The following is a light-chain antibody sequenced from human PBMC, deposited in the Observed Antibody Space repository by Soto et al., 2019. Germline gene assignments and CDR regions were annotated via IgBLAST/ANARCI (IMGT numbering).Light chain of an antibody. CDR1: QGISSY. CDR3: QQLNDYPVT. V-gene: IGKV1-9*01. J-gene: IGKJ1*01. Sequence: IQLTQSPSSLSASVGDRVTITCRASQGISSYLGWYQQKPGKAPNLLIYDASTLHSGVPSRFSGGGSGTDFTLSISSLQPEDFATYYCQQLNDYPVTFGQGTKVDIK. CDR2: DAS.